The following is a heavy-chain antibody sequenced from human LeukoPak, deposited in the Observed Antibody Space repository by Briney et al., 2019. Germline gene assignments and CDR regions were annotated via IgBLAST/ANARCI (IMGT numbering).Heavy chain of an antibody. V-gene: IGHV3-7*01. J-gene: IGHJ4*02. D-gene: IGHD2-2*01. CDR3: ARWDVVVPATHCFDY. Sequence: PGGSLRLSCATSGFPFSSYWMNWVRQTPGKGLEWVANINQEGSEKYYVDSVKGRFTISRDNAKNSLYLQMNSLRAEDTAVYYCARWDVVVPATHCFDYWGQGTLVTVSS. CDR2: INQEGSEK. CDR1: GFPFSSYW.